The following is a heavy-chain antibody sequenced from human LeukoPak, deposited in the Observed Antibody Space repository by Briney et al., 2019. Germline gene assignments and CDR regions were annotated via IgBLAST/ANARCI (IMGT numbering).Heavy chain of an antibody. CDR2: IYHSGSI. CDR1: GGSISSGGYS. CDR3: ARGRTDYYYYSLEV. Sequence: PSETLSLTCAVSGGSISSGGYSWSWIRQPPGKGLEWIGYIYHSGSIYYNPSLKSRVTISVDRSKNQFSLKLSSVTAADTAVYYSARGRTDYYYYSLEVWGQGTTVTVSS. D-gene: IGHD1-1*01. J-gene: IGHJ6*02. V-gene: IGHV4-30-2*01.